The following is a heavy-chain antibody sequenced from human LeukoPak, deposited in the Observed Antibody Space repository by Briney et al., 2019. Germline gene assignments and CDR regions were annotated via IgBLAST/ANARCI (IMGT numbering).Heavy chain of an antibody. CDR1: GFTFSSYE. D-gene: IGHD3-10*01. J-gene: IGHJ6*03. CDR2: IYYTGST. CDR3: ARGGYGSGWDYMDV. V-gene: IGHV4-39*01. Sequence: GSLRLSCAASGFTFSSYEMNWIRQPPEKGLEWIGSIYYTGSTYYNPSLKSRVTISVDTSKNQFSLKLSSVTAADTAVYYCARGGYGSGWDYMDVWGKGTTVTVSS.